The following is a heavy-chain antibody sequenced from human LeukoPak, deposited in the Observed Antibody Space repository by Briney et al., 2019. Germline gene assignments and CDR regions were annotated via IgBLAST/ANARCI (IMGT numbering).Heavy chain of an antibody. D-gene: IGHD3-22*01. Sequence: GGSLRLSCAASGFTFSDYYVSWIRQAPGKGLEWVSYISSSGSTIYYADSVKGRFTISRDNAKNSLYLQMNSLRAEDTAVYYCARTTYYYDSSGLTDAFDIWGQGTMVTVSS. V-gene: IGHV3-11*04. J-gene: IGHJ3*02. CDR3: ARTTYYYDSSGLTDAFDI. CDR2: ISSSGSTI. CDR1: GFTFSDYY.